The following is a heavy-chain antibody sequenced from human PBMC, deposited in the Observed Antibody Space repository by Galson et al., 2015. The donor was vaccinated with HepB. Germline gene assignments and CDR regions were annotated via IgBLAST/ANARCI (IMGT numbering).Heavy chain of an antibody. D-gene: IGHD6-19*01. CDR1: GYTFTSYG. V-gene: IGHV1-18*01. Sequence: SCKASGYTFTSYGISWARQAPGQGLEWMGWISAYNGNTNYAQKLQGRVTMTTDTSTSTAYLELRSLRSDDTAVYYCARDRGAVAGGRGGFDYWGQGTLVTVSS. CDR3: ARDRGAVAGGRGGFDY. CDR2: ISAYNGNT. J-gene: IGHJ4*02.